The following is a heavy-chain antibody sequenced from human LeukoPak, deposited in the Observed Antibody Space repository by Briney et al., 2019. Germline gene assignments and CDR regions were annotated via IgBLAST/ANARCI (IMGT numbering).Heavy chain of an antibody. CDR3: AKDLRYYDFWSGLADY. Sequence: GGSLRLSCAASGFTFSTYGMHWVRQAPGKGLEWVALIWYDGSNKYYADSVKGRFTISRDNSKNTLYLQMNSLSAEDTAVYYCAKDLRYYDFWSGLADYWGQGTLVTVSS. CDR2: IWYDGSNK. CDR1: GFTFSTYG. D-gene: IGHD3-3*01. V-gene: IGHV3-33*06. J-gene: IGHJ4*02.